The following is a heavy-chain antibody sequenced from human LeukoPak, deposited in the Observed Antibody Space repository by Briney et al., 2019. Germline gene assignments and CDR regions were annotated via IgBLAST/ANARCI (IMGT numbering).Heavy chain of an antibody. V-gene: IGHV5-51*01. Sequence: GESLKISCKVSGYSFTTYWIAWVRQMPGKGLEWMGIINPGDSDTRYSPSFQGQVTISADKSISTAYLQWSSLKASDTAIYYCARLRWPRGGRSSFDYWGQGALVTVSS. D-gene: IGHD3-10*01. CDR1: GYSFTTYW. CDR3: ARLRWPRGGRSSFDY. J-gene: IGHJ4*02. CDR2: INPGDSDT.